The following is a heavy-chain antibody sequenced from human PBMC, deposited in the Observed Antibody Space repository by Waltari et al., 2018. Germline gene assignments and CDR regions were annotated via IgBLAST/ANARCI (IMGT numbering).Heavy chain of an antibody. J-gene: IGHJ4*02. CDR3: TTDSPLLWFGAFDY. D-gene: IGHD3-10*01. CDR1: GFTFSNAW. V-gene: IGHV3-15*01. CDR2: SKSKTDGGTT. Sequence: EVQLVESGGGLVKPGGSLRLSCAASGFTFSNAWLSWVRQAPGKGLEWVGRSKSKTDGGTTDYAAPVKGRFTISRDDSKNTLYLQMNSLKTEDTAVYYCTTDSPLLWFGAFDYWGQGTLVTVSS.